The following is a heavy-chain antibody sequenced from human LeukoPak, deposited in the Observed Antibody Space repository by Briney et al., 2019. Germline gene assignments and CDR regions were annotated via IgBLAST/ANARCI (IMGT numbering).Heavy chain of an antibody. Sequence: ASVKVSCKASGYTFTDFYIHWVRQAPGQGLEWMGWINPHSGATNCAQRFHGVVTLTRDTSINTAYMELSGLMSGDTAMYFCARDRGYSIGWYWIDYWGQGTLVTVSS. V-gene: IGHV1-2*02. D-gene: IGHD6-13*01. J-gene: IGHJ4*02. CDR1: GYTFTDFY. CDR2: INPHSGAT. CDR3: ARDRGYSIGWYWIDY.